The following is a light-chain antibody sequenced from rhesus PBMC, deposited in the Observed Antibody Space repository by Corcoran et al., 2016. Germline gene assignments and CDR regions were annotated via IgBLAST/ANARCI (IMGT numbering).Light chain of an antibody. CDR1: QSVSSY. CDR2: GAS. J-gene: IGKJ2*01. CDR3: YQHSSGYS. Sequence: QVILTQSPATLSSSPGERATLSCRASQSVSSYLAWYQQKPGQAPRLLIYGASRRATGIPDSCSGSGSGTDCTLTISSLEPEDVGVYHCYQHSSGYSFGQGTKVEIK. V-gene: IGKV3-10*01.